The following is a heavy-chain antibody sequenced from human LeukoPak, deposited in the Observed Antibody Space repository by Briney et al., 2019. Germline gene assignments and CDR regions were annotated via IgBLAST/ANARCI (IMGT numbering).Heavy chain of an antibody. CDR1: GYTFTSYY. Sequence: ASVKVSCKASGYTFTSYYMHWVRQAPGQGLEWMGIINPSGGSTSYAQKFQGRVTMTRDTSTSTVYMGLSSLRSEDTAVYYCAREGRGWFGELNGMDVWGQGTTVTVSS. J-gene: IGHJ6*02. D-gene: IGHD3-10*01. CDR2: INPSGGST. V-gene: IGHV1-46*01. CDR3: AREGRGWFGELNGMDV.